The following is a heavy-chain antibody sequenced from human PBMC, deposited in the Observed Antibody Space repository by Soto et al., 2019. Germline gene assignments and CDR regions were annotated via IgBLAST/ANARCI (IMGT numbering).Heavy chain of an antibody. J-gene: IGHJ6*02. CDR3: AKEWSYPEIDYYYGMDV. CDR2: ISYDGSNK. CDR1: GFTFSSYG. Sequence: GVSLRLSCAASGFTFSSYGMHWVRQAPGKGLEWVAVISYDGSNKYYADSVKGRFTISRDNSKNTLYLQMNSLRAEDTAVYYCAKEWSYPEIDYYYGMDVRGQGTTVTVSS. V-gene: IGHV3-30*18. D-gene: IGHD1-26*01.